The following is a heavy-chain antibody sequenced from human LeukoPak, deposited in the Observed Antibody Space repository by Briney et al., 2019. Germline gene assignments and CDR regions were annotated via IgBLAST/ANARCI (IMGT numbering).Heavy chain of an antibody. CDR1: GFIFSSAG. CDR2: NSRSGST. V-gene: IGHV3-23*01. D-gene: IGHD3-10*01. Sequence: GGSLRLSCAASGFIFSSAGMSWVRQAPGKGLEWISANSRSGSTYAESVKGRFTIPRDNSKNTLYLQMNTRRVEDTAVYHCAKGSPGAGSYRPFDHWGQGPLVTVSS. J-gene: IGHJ4*02. CDR3: AKGSPGAGSYRPFDH.